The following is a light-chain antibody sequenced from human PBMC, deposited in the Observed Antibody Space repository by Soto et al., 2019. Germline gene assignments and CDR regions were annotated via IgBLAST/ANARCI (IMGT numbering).Light chain of an antibody. Sequence: EIVMTQSAFTLAGSPGEGATVSGGAVQIVSSYLAWYQQNPGQAPRLLIFGASNRATGIPARFSGSGSGTDFTLTITSLESEDSAVYYCQQRSNWPSIPFGQGTRLQI. CDR3: QQRSNWPSIP. CDR1: QIVSSY. CDR2: GAS. J-gene: IGKJ5*01. V-gene: IGKV3-11*01.